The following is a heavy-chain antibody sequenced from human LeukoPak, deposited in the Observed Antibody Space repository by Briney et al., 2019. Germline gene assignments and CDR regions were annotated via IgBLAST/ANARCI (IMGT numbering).Heavy chain of an antibody. CDR2: IYYSGST. CDR3: ARGGIQLWFFSFGWFDP. D-gene: IGHD5-18*01. J-gene: IGHJ5*02. Sequence: SETLSLTCTVSGGSISSSSYYWGWIRQPPGTGLEWIGSIYYSGSTYYNPSLKSRVTISVDTSKNQFSLKLSSVTAADTAVYYCARGGIQLWFFSFGWFDPWGQGTLVTVSS. CDR1: GGSISSSSYY. V-gene: IGHV4-39*07.